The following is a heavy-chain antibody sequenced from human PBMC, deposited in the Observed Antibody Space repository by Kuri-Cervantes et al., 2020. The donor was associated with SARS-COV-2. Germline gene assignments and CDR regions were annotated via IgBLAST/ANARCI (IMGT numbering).Heavy chain of an antibody. CDR3: AVSPRRDGYNYLYYFDY. Sequence: SSVNVSCQASGGTFSSYAITWVRQAPGQGLEWMGGIIPFFGTANYAQKFQGRVTITADKSTSTAYMELSSLRSEDTAVYYCAVSPRRDGYNYLYYFDYWGQGTLVTVSS. CDR2: IIPFFGTA. D-gene: IGHD5-24*01. V-gene: IGHV1-69*06. CDR1: GGTFSSYA. J-gene: IGHJ4*02.